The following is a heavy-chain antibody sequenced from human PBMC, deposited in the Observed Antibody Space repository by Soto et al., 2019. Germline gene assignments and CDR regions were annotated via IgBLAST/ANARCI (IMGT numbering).Heavy chain of an antibody. D-gene: IGHD3-22*01. J-gene: IGHJ4*02. CDR3: ASRNYYDTSGYYYWYYFDY. CDR1: GITFSNYA. Sequence: GVLRLSCAASGITFSNYAMSWVRQAPGKGLEWVSGISGSGDSTYYAESVKGRFTISRDNSKNTVYLQMNSLGAEDTAVYYCASRNYYDTSGYYYWYYFDYWGQGTLVTVSS. V-gene: IGHV3-23*01. CDR2: ISGSGDST.